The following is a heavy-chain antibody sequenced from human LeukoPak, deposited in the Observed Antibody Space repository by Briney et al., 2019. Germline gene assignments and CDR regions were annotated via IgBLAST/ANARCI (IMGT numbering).Heavy chain of an antibody. Sequence: GGSLRLSCAASGFTFSGYGMHWVRQAPGKGLEWVAVIWYDGSNKYYADSVKGRFTISRDNSKNTLYLQMNSLRAEDTAVYYCAKDLTYSSSWSALDYWGQGTLVTVSS. J-gene: IGHJ4*02. D-gene: IGHD6-13*01. CDR1: GFTFSGYG. V-gene: IGHV3-33*06. CDR3: AKDLTYSSSWSALDY. CDR2: IWYDGSNK.